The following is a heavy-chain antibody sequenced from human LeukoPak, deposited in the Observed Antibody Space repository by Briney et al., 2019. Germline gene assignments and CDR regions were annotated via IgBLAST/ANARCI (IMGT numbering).Heavy chain of an antibody. D-gene: IGHD4-23*01. J-gene: IGHJ5*02. V-gene: IGHV4-59*01. CDR2: IYYSGST. CDR1: GGSISSYY. CDR3: ARDRGGNSGWFDP. Sequence: SETLSLTCTVSGGSISSYYWSWIRQPPGKGLEWIGYIYYSGSTNYNPSLKSRVTISEDTSKNQFSLKLSSVTAADTAVYYCARDRGGNSGWFDPWGQGTLVTVSS.